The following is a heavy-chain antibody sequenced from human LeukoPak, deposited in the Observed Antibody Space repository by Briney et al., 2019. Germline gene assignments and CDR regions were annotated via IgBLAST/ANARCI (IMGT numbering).Heavy chain of an antibody. CDR2: IYVTGNT. J-gene: IGHJ3*01. V-gene: IGHV4-4*07. CDR3: ARAFTIFGAGGFDV. D-gene: IGHD3-3*01. Sequence: SETLPLTCTISGDSINNYNWNWIRQPAGKGLEWIGRIYVTGNTNYNPSLKSRVAMSVDTSKNHFSLRLTSVTAADTAVYYCARAFTIFGAGGFDVWGQGTFVTVSS. CDR1: GDSINNYN.